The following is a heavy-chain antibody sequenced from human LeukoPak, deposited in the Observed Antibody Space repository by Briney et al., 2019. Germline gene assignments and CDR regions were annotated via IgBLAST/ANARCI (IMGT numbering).Heavy chain of an antibody. Sequence: PGGSLRLSCAASGFTFSPDWMHWVRQGPGKGLVWVARMDSDGSSTVYADSVKGRLTISRDNAQNTLYLQMDSLSAEDTAVYYCARGGGDHAFDVWGQGTMVTVSS. J-gene: IGHJ3*01. CDR3: ARGGGDHAFDV. D-gene: IGHD2-21*02. V-gene: IGHV3-74*01. CDR1: GFTFSPDW. CDR2: MDSDGSST.